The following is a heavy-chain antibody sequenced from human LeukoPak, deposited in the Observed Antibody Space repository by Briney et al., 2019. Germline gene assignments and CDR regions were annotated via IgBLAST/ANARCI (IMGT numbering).Heavy chain of an antibody. CDR2: INPNSVET. V-gene: IGHV1-2*02. J-gene: IGHJ4*02. Sequence: VSVPVSCKASGYNFTGYYMHWVRQAPGQGLEWMGWINPNSVETNYAQTFQDRVTMTRDTSISPAYMKLSRLRSDDTAVYYCARDIRRLPGVDGLDYWGQGTLVTV. CDR1: GYNFTGYY. D-gene: IGHD2-21*02. CDR3: ARDIRRLPGVDGLDY.